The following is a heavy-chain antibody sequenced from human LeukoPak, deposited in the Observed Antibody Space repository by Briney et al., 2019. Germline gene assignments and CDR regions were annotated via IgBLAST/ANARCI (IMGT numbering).Heavy chain of an antibody. CDR3: ARAEVTFGGVIVSYFDY. J-gene: IGHJ4*02. CDR1: GGSFSDYY. D-gene: IGHD3-16*02. CDR2: IIHSGST. Sequence: PSETLSLTCAVFGGSFSDYYWSWIRQPPGKGLEWIGEIIHSGSTNQNPSLKSRVTISVDTSKNQFSLRLSSVTAADTAVYYCARAEVTFGGVIVSYFDYWGQGALVTVSS. V-gene: IGHV4-34*12.